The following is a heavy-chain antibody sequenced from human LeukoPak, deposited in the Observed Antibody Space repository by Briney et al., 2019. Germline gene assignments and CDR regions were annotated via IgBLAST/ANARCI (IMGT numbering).Heavy chain of an antibody. CDR1: GFTVSSYW. V-gene: IGHV3-74*01. Sequence: GGSLRLSCAASGFTVSSYWMHWVRQVPGKGLVWVSRMNVEGSVTSYADFVEGRFTISRDIAKNTLYLQMNTLTAEDTAVYYCARDFGGNSDFWGQGTLVTVSS. J-gene: IGHJ4*02. D-gene: IGHD4-23*01. CDR2: MNVEGSVT. CDR3: ARDFGGNSDF.